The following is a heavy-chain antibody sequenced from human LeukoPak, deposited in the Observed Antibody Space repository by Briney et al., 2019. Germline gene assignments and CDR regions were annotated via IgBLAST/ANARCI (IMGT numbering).Heavy chain of an antibody. CDR1: GGSISSGSYY. D-gene: IGHD2-2*01. Sequence: SETLSLTCTVSGGSISSGSYYWSWIRQPAGKGLEWIGRIYTSGSTNYNPSLKSRVTISVDTSKNQFSLKLSSVTAAETAVYYCESDAAALFDIWGQGTMVTVSS. CDR2: IYTSGST. CDR3: ESDAAALFDI. V-gene: IGHV4-61*02. J-gene: IGHJ3*02.